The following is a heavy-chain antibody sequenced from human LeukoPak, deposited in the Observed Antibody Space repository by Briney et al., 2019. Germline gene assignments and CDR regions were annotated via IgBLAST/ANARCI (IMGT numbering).Heavy chain of an antibody. J-gene: IGHJ5*02. Sequence: ASVKVSCKASGGTFSSYAINWVRQATGQGLEWMGWMNPNSGNTGYAQKFQGRVTMTRNTSISTAYMELSSLRSEDTAVYYCARGKAAGIGWFDPWGQGTLVTVSS. CDR1: GGTFSSYA. CDR2: MNPNSGNT. V-gene: IGHV1-8*02. CDR3: ARGKAAGIGWFDP. D-gene: IGHD6-13*01.